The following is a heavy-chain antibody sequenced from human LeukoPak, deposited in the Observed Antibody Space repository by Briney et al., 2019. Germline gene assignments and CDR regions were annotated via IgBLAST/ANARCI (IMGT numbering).Heavy chain of an antibody. Sequence: GGSLRLSCAASGFTFSDYTVQWVRQAPGKGLEWVALISYDGTNQYYADSMEGRLSISRDNSENTVYLQLDSLTTDDTAVYYCARGGRGIWLQSYFDYWGQGTLVTVSS. D-gene: IGHD5-24*01. J-gene: IGHJ4*02. V-gene: IGHV3-30*04. CDR2: ISYDGTNQ. CDR3: ARGGRGIWLQSYFDY. CDR1: GFTFSDYT.